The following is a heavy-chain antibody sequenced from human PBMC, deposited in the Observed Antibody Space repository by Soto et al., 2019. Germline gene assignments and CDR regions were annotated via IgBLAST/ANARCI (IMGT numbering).Heavy chain of an antibody. V-gene: IGHV1-18*01. J-gene: IGHJ5*02. Sequence: ASVKISCKASGYTFTSSGISWVRQAPGQWLEWMGWISAYNGNTNSAQKLQGRDTMTTDTSTSTAYMELRSLRSDDTAVYYCARDRVLMVYGGGFDPWGQGTLVTVSS. CDR2: ISAYNGNT. D-gene: IGHD2-8*01. CDR1: GYTFTSSG. CDR3: ARDRVLMVYGGGFDP.